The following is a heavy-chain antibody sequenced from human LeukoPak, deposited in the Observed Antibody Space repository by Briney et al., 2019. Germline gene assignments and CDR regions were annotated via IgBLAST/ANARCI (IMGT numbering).Heavy chain of an antibody. V-gene: IGHV3-30*04. CDR1: GFTFSSYA. Sequence: PGGPLRLSCAASGFTFSSYAMHWVRQAPGKGLEWVAVVSYDGTNKYYADSVKGRFTISRDNSKNTLYLQMNSLRAEDTAVYYCARAYYDIWTGYYAPDYWGQGTLVTVSS. J-gene: IGHJ4*02. CDR3: ARAYYDIWTGYYAPDY. CDR2: VSYDGTNK. D-gene: IGHD3-9*01.